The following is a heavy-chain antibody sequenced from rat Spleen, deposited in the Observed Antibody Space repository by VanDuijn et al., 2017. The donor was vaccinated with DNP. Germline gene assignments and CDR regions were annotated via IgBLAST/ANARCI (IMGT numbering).Heavy chain of an antibody. D-gene: IGHD1-7*01. V-gene: IGHV3-1*01. CDR2: ISYSGST. Sequence: EVQLQESGPGLVRPSQSLSLTCSVTGYSITSNYRWNWIRKFPGNKMEYIGHISYSGSTNYNPSLRSRISITRDTSKNHFFLHLNSVTTEDTATYYCARWTRYFDYWGQGVMVTVSS. CDR1: GYSITSNY. J-gene: IGHJ2*01. CDR3: ARWTRYFDY.